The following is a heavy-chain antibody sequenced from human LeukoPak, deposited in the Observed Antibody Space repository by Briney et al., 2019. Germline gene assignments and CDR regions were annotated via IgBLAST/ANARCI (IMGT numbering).Heavy chain of an antibody. J-gene: IGHJ6*03. Sequence: PGGSLRLSCAASGFTFSSYEMNWVRQAPGKGLEWVSYISSSGSTIYYADSVKGRLTISRDNAKNSLYLQINSLRAEDTAVYYCATGSYYYYYMDVWGKGTTVTISS. CDR2: ISSSGSTI. CDR1: GFTFSSYE. CDR3: ATGSYYYYYMDV. D-gene: IGHD3-10*01. V-gene: IGHV3-48*03.